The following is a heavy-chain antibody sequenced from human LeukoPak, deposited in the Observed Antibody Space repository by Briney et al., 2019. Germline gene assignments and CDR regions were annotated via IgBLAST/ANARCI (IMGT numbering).Heavy chain of an antibody. J-gene: IGHJ5*02. CDR1: GGSFSGYY. V-gene: IGHV4-34*01. CDR3: ARELRIAAAGIGIDP. D-gene: IGHD6-13*01. CDR2: INHSGST. Sequence: SETLSLTRAVYGGSFSGYYWSWIGQPPGKGLEWIGEINHSGSTNYNPSLKSRVTMSVDTSKNQFSLKLSSVTAADTAVYYCARELRIAAAGIGIDPWGQGTLVTVSS.